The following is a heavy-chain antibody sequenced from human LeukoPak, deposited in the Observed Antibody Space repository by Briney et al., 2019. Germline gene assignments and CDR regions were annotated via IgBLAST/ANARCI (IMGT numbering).Heavy chain of an antibody. Sequence: GGSLRLSCATSGFTFSSYSMNWVRQAPGKGLEWVSYISSSSSTIYFADSVKGRFTISRDKSKNTLYLQMNSLRAEDTAVYYCARAGWDYYYYGMDVWGQGTTVTVSS. V-gene: IGHV3-48*01. CDR2: ISSSSSTI. CDR3: ARAGWDYYYYGMDV. J-gene: IGHJ6*02. D-gene: IGHD1-14*01. CDR1: GFTFSSYS.